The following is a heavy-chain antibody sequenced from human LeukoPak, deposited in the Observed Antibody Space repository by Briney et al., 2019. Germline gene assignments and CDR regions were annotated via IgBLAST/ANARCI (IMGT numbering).Heavy chain of an antibody. Sequence: GGSLRLSCAAFGFTFTEFAMSWVRQAPGKGLEWVSAISGSGGSTYYADSVKGRFTISRDNSKNTVYLQMHSLRDEDTAVYYCAKGSSGSYYPYYFDNWGQGTLVTVSS. CDR2: ISGSGGST. CDR1: GFTFTEFA. CDR3: AKGSSGSYYPYYFDN. D-gene: IGHD3-10*01. V-gene: IGHV3-23*01. J-gene: IGHJ4*02.